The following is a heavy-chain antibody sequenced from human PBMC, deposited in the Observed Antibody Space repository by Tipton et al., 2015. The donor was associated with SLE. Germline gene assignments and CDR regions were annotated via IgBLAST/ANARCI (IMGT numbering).Heavy chain of an antibody. CDR2: IYYSGST. J-gene: IGHJ3*02. Sequence: TLSLTCTVSGGSISSYYWSWIRQSPGKGLEWIGYIYYSGSTNYNPSLKSRVTISVDTSKNQFSLKLTSVTAADTAVYYCARGVAYYYDSGAFDIWGQGTLVTVSS. V-gene: IGHV4-59*12. D-gene: IGHD3-22*01. CDR1: GGSISSYY. CDR3: ARGVAYYYDSGAFDI.